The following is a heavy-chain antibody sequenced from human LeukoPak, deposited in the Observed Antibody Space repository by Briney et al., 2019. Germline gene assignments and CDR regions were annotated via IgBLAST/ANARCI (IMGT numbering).Heavy chain of an antibody. Sequence: GGSLRLSCAASGFTFSSYAMSWVRQAPGKGLEWVSAISGSGGSTYYADSVKGRFTISRDHAKNSVYLQMTSLRPEDTAVYYCAKDISIGGYADGYYYGMDVWGQGTTVTVSS. V-gene: IGHV3-23*01. CDR3: AKDISIGGYADGYYYGMDV. CDR2: ISGSGGST. J-gene: IGHJ6*02. D-gene: IGHD5-12*01. CDR1: GFTFSSYA.